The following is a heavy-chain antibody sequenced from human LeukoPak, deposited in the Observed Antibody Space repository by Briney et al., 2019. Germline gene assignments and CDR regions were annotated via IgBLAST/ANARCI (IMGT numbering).Heavy chain of an antibody. CDR2: IGGSGGST. Sequence: GGSLRLSCAASGFTFSSYAMSWVRQAPGKGLEWVSAIGGSGGSTYYADSVKGRFTISRDNSKNTLYLQMNSLRAEDTAVYYCAKDGEAGYATLDYWGQGTLVTVSS. CDR1: GFTFSSYA. J-gene: IGHJ4*02. V-gene: IGHV3-23*01. D-gene: IGHD3-10*01. CDR3: AKDGEAGYATLDY.